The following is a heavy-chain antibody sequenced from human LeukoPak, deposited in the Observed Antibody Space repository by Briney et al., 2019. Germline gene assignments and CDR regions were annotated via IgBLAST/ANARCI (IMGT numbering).Heavy chain of an antibody. Sequence: ASVKVSCKASGYTFTSYGISWVRQAPRQALEWMGWISAYNGNTNYAQKLQGRVTMTTDTSPSTAYRELQGQRCRDQAVYYCARDRYGSGSSYNWFDPWGQGTLVTVSS. J-gene: IGHJ5*02. D-gene: IGHD3-10*01. CDR1: GYTFTSYG. CDR3: ARDRYGSGSSYNWFDP. CDR2: ISAYNGNT. V-gene: IGHV1-18*01.